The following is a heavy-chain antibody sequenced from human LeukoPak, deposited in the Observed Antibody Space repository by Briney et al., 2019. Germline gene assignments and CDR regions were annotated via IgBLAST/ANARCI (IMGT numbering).Heavy chain of an antibody. Sequence: GGSLRLSYAASGFTFDDYAMHWVRQAPGKGLEWVSGISWNSGSIGYADSVKGRFTISRDNAKNSLYLQMNSLRAEDTALYYCVKAYGYWGQGTLVTVSS. V-gene: IGHV3-9*01. D-gene: IGHD3-16*01. CDR2: ISWNSGSI. CDR1: GFTFDDYA. J-gene: IGHJ4*02. CDR3: VKAYGY.